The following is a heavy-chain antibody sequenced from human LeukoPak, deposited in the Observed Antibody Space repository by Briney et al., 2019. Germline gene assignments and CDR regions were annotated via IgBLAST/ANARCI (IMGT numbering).Heavy chain of an antibody. V-gene: IGHV1-69*04. CDR3: ARDHYTFHYYYGMDV. Sequence: GSSVKVSCKASGGTFSSYAISWVRQAPGQGLEWMGRIIPILGIANYAQKFQGRVTITADKSTSTAYMELSSLRSEDTAVYYCARDHYTFHYYYGMDVWGQGTTVTVSS. CDR1: GGTFSSYA. CDR2: IIPILGIA. D-gene: IGHD4-11*01. J-gene: IGHJ6*02.